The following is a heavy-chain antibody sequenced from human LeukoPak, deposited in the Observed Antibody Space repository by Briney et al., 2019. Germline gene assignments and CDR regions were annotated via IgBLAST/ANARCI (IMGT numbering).Heavy chain of an antibody. Sequence: PGGSLRLSCAASGFTFSSYAMHWVRQAPGKGLEWVAVISYDGSNKYYADSVKGRFTISRDNSKNTLYLQMNSLRAEDTAVYYCARDKAAGSFWYFDLWGRGTLVTVSS. CDR2: ISYDGSNK. CDR3: ARDKAAGSFWYFDL. V-gene: IGHV3-30-3*01. CDR1: GFTFSSYA. D-gene: IGHD6-13*01. J-gene: IGHJ2*01.